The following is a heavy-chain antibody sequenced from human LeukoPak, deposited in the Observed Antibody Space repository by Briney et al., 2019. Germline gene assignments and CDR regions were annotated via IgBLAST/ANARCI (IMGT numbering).Heavy chain of an antibody. CDR1: GYAFTTYG. D-gene: IGHD6-6*01. CDR2: ISAYNGNT. CDR3: ARDLIAVRPGWFDP. J-gene: IGHJ5*02. Sequence: ASVKVSCKASGYAFTTYGISWVRLAPGQGLEWMGWISAYNGNTNYAQQFQGRVTMTTDTSMSTAYMELRSLRSDDTAVYYCARDLIAVRPGWFDPWGQGSLVTVSS. V-gene: IGHV1-18*01.